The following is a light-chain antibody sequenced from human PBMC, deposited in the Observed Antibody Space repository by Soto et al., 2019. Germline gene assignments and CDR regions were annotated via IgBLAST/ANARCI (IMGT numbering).Light chain of an antibody. V-gene: IGKV3D-20*02. J-gene: IGKJ5*01. Sequence: ETVVTQSPGTLAFAPGGRGTLSCRARQSGSRSSLAWYQQRPGQAPRLLIYGTSSRATGIPDRFSGSGSGTDFTLTIGSLEPEDSAVYYCQQRHMWPITFGQGTRREIK. CDR2: GTS. CDR1: QSGSRSS. CDR3: QQRHMWPIT.